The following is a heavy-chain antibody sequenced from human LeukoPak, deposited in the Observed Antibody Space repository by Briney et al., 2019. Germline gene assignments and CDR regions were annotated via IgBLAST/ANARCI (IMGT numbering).Heavy chain of an antibody. V-gene: IGHV3-30*18. J-gene: IGHJ4*02. CDR1: GFIISSYG. D-gene: IGHD3-10*01. CDR2: ISYDGTNK. Sequence: PGGSLRLSCAASGFIISSYGMHWVRQAPGKGLEWVAMISYDGTNKYQADSVKGRFTISRDNSKNMLWLQMNSLRPEDTAVYYCAKEDYGSGSYYLHLFDYWGQGTLVTVSS. CDR3: AKEDYGSGSYYLHLFDY.